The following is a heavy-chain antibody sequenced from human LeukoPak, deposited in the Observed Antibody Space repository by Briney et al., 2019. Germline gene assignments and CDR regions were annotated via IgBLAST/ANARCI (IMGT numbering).Heavy chain of an antibody. CDR1: GGTFSSYA. CDR3: ARGGDGYDY. CDR2: IIPILGIA. J-gene: IGHJ4*02. Sequence: GASVKVSCKASGGTFSSYAISWVRQAPGRGLEWMGRIIPILGIANYAQKFQGRVTITADKSTSTAYMELSSLRSEDTAVYYCARGGDGYDYWGQGTLVTVSS. V-gene: IGHV1-69*04. D-gene: IGHD5-24*01.